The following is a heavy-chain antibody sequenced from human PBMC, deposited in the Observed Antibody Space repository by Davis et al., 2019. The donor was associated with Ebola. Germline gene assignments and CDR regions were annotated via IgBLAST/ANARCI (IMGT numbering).Heavy chain of an antibody. V-gene: IGHV1-18*01. D-gene: IGHD4-23*01. J-gene: IGHJ5*02. CDR3: ARDIGLVTPAWFDP. Sequence: ASVKVSCKASGYTFTSHGISWVRQAPGQGLEWMGWISAYNGNTNYAQKLQGRVTMTTDTSTSTAYMELRSLRSDDTAVYYCARDIGLVTPAWFDPWGQGTLVTVSS. CDR2: ISAYNGNT. CDR1: GYTFTSHG.